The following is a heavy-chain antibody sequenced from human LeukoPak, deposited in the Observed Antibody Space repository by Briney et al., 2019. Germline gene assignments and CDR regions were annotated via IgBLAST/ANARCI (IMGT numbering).Heavy chain of an antibody. CDR3: QWEYFYYYMDI. CDR2: ISSNGGST. D-gene: IGHD1-26*01. V-gene: IGHV3-64*01. Sequence: GGSLRLSCAASGFTFSSYAMHWVRQAPGKGLEYVSGISSNGGSTYYANSVKGRFTIPRDNSKNTLYLQMHSLRAEDTALYYCQWEYFYYYMDIWGKGTTVTVSS. J-gene: IGHJ6*03. CDR1: GFTFSSYA.